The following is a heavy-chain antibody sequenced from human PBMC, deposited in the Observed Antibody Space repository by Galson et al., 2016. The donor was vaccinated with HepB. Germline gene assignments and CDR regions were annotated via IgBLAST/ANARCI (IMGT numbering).Heavy chain of an antibody. J-gene: IGHJ4*02. D-gene: IGHD6-19*01. CDR3: ASSGMYSSGWPYYFDY. Sequence: SVKVSCKASGGTFSSYAFSWVRQAPGQGLECMGGIIPFFGTSNYAQKFQGRVTITADDSTSTAYMELSSLRSEDTAVYYCASSGMYSSGWPYYFDYWGQGTLVTVSS. CDR1: GGTFSSYA. V-gene: IGHV1-69*13. CDR2: IIPFFGTS.